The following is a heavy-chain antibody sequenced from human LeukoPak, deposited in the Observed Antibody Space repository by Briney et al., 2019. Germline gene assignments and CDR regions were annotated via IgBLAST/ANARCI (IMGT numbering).Heavy chain of an antibody. CDR1: GDTFTNYG. J-gene: IGHJ3*01. Sequence: ASVKVSCRASGDTFTNYGINWVRQAPAQRPEWMGWFSTYNGDTKYAQKLKGRLTLTADTLKTTAYMELRTLIYDDTATYYCAIGQGVITWGGADVYDVWGQGTTVIVSS. D-gene: IGHD3-16*01. CDR2: FSTYNGDT. V-gene: IGHV1-18*01. CDR3: AIGQGVITWGGADVYDV.